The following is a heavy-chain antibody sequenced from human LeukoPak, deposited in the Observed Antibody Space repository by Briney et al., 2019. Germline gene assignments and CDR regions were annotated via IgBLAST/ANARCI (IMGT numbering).Heavy chain of an antibody. CDR2: IYYSGST. Sequence: SETLSLTCTVSGGSISSHDWCWIRQRPGKGLEWAGYIYYSGSTNYNPSLKSRVTISVDTSKNQFSLKLSSVTAADTAVYYCARGGYSSSRALYYYMDVWGKGTTVTASS. D-gene: IGHD6-6*01. CDR1: GGSISSHD. V-gene: IGHV4-59*11. J-gene: IGHJ6*03. CDR3: ARGGYSSSRALYYYMDV.